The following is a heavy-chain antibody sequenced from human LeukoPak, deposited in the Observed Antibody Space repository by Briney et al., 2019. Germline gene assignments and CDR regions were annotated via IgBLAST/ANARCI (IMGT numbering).Heavy chain of an antibody. V-gene: IGHV1-46*01. D-gene: IGHD1-26*01. CDR2: INPSGGST. J-gene: IGHJ4*02. CDR1: GYTFTNYY. CDR3: ARVGVAGYSGSYYFDY. Sequence: ASVTVSCTASGYTFTNYYIHWVRQAPGQGLEWMGIINPSGGSTSYAQKFQGRVTVTRDMSTSTVYMELSSLRSEDTAVYYCARVGVAGYSGSYYFDYWGQGTLVTVSS.